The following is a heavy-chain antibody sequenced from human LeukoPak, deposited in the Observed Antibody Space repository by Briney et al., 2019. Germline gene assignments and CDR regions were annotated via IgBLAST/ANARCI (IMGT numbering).Heavy chain of an antibody. V-gene: IGHV4-59*04. J-gene: IGHJ4*02. CDR1: GGSISNYY. CDR3: AKSGGYGLIDY. Sequence: PSETLSLTCTVSGGSISNYYWSWIRQPPGKGLEWIGSIYSSGSTYYNASLQSRVTISIETSKNQISLRLNSVTAADTAMYYCAKSGGYGLIDYWGQGTLVTVSS. CDR2: IYSSGST. D-gene: IGHD1-26*01.